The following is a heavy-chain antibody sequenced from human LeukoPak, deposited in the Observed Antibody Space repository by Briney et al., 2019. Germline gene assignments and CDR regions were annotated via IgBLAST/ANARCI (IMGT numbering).Heavy chain of an antibody. CDR2: ISESGSAT. V-gene: IGHV3-23*01. Sequence: GGSLRLSCAASGSSLAMSWVRQAPGKGLEWVSSISESGSATHHADSEKGRFTISRDNSKNTLYLQMNSLRAEDTAVYYCASNPGRGDWFDPWGQGTLVTVSS. J-gene: IGHJ5*02. CDR3: ASNPGRGDWFDP. CDR1: GSSLA. D-gene: IGHD3-10*01.